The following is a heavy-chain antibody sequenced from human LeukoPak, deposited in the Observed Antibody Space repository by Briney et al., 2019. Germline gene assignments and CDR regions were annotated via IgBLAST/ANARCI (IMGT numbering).Heavy chain of an antibody. V-gene: IGHV4-34*01. Sequence: SETLSLTCAVYGGSFSGYYWSWIRQPPGKGLEWIGEINHSGSTNYNPSLKSRVTISVDTSKNQFSLKLTSVTAADTAVYYCAKDPNFYYCMDVWGKGTTVTISS. CDR3: AKDPNFYYCMDV. CDR2: INHSGST. CDR1: GGSFSGYY. J-gene: IGHJ6*03.